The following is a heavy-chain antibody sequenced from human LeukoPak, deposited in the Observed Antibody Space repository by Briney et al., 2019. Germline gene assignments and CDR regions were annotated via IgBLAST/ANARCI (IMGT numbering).Heavy chain of an antibody. CDR1: GGSITSGHYD. Sequence: SETLTLTCAVFGGSITSGHYDWGWIRQPPGKGLEWIGSLHYSGSTYYNPSLKSRVTISVDTSKNQFSLKLSSVTAADTAVYYCASGYGEVDNWFDPWGQGTLVTVSS. D-gene: IGHD5-12*01. J-gene: IGHJ5*02. V-gene: IGHV4-39*07. CDR2: LHYSGST. CDR3: ASGYGEVDNWFDP.